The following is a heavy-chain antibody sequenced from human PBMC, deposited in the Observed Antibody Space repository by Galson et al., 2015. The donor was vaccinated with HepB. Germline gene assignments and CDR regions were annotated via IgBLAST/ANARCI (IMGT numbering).Heavy chain of an antibody. V-gene: IGHV1-24*01. CDR3: ATRKPNDHGPGGWFDP. J-gene: IGHJ5*02. CDR2: FDPEDGET. Sequence: SVKVSCKVSGYTLTELSMHWVRQAPGKGLEWMGGFDPEDGETIYAQKFQGRVTMTEDTSTDTAYMELSSLRSEDTAVYYCATRKPNDHGPGGWFDPWGQGTLVTVSS. D-gene: IGHD1-14*01. CDR1: GYTLTELS.